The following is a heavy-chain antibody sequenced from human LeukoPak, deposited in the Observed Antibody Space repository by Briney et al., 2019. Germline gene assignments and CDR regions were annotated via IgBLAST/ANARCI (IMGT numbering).Heavy chain of an antibody. Sequence: SETLSLTCTVSGGSISSYYWSWIRQPAGKGLEWIGRIYSSGSTNYNPSLKSRVTMSLDTSKNQFSLKLSSVTAADTAVYYCARPFGITMIGGWFDPWGQGTLVTVSS. D-gene: IGHD3-22*01. CDR2: IYSSGST. J-gene: IGHJ5*02. CDR1: GGSISSYY. V-gene: IGHV4-4*07. CDR3: ARPFGITMIGGWFDP.